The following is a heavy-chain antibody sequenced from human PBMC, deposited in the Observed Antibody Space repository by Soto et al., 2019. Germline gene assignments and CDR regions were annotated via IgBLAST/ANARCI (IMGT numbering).Heavy chain of an antibody. J-gene: IGHJ4*02. CDR2: IYHSGST. D-gene: IGHD2-2*01. V-gene: IGHV4-38-2*01. CDR3: ARVWLVVPAAPLDY. CDR1: GYSISSGYY. Sequence: PSETLSLTCAVSGYSISSGYYWGWIRQPPGKGLEWIGSIYHSGSTYYNPSLKSRVTISVDTSKNQFSLKLSSVTAADTAVYYCARVWLVVPAAPLDYWGQGTLVT.